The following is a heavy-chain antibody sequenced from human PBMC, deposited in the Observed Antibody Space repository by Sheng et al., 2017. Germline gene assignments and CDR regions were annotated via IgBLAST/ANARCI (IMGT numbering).Heavy chain of an antibody. Sequence: EVQLVESGGGLVQPGGSLRLSCAASGFTFSSYWMHWVRQAPGKGLVWVSRINSDGSSTSYADSVKGRFTISRDNAKNTLYLQMNSLRAEDTAVYYCASISPYGSGSYRVGDQDWGQGTLVTVSS. CDR1: GFTFSSYW. CDR3: ASISPYGSGSYRVGDQD. D-gene: IGHD3-10*01. CDR2: INSDGSST. V-gene: IGHV3-74*01. J-gene: IGHJ4*02.